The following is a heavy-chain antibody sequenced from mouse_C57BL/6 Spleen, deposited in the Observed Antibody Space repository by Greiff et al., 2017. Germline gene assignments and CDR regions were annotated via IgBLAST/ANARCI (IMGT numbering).Heavy chain of an antibody. D-gene: IGHD2-1*01. V-gene: IGHV5-17*01. CDR3: ARHYGNYFDY. CDR2: ISSGSSTI. J-gene: IGHJ2*01. Sequence: EVQLMESGGGLVKPGGSLKLSCAASGFTFSDYGMHWVRQAPEKGLEWVAYISSGSSTIYYADTVKGRFTISRDNAKNTLFQQMTSQRSEDTAMYYCARHYGNYFDYWGQGTTLTVSS. CDR1: GFTFSDYG.